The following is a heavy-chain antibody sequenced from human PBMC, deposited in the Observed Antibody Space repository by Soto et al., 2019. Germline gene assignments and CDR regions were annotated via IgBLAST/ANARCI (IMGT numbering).Heavy chain of an antibody. Sequence: QVQLVESGGGLVKPGGSLRLSCAASGFTFSNYYLTWIRQAPGKGLEWISYISSSGSPAYYADSVKGRFTISRDNAKNSLYLQMNSLRAEDTAVYYCARAINWNYDFDYWGQGTLVTVSS. D-gene: IGHD1-7*01. CDR2: ISSSGSPA. CDR1: GFTFSNYY. CDR3: ARAINWNYDFDY. J-gene: IGHJ4*02. V-gene: IGHV3-11*01.